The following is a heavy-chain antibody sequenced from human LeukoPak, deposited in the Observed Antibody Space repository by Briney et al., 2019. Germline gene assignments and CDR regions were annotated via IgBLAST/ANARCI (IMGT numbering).Heavy chain of an antibody. Sequence: GGSLRLSCAASGFTFSSYSMNWVRQAPGKGLEWVSSISSGSSYIYYADSVKGRFTISRDNAKNSLYLQMDSLRAEDTAVYYCARGTRVAANLHTAWGQGTLVTVSS. D-gene: IGHD2-15*01. CDR1: GFTFSSYS. J-gene: IGHJ5*02. CDR3: ARGTRVAANLHTA. V-gene: IGHV3-21*01. CDR2: ISSGSSYI.